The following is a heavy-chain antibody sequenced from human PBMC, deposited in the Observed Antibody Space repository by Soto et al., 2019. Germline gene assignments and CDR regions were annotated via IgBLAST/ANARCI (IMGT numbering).Heavy chain of an antibody. Sequence: PGESLKISCKGSGYTFTNYWIGWVRQMPGKGLEWMGIIYPGDSDTKYNPSFQGQVTISADTSITTTYLQWSSLKASDTAIYYCAASIFYYGMDVWGQGTTVTVSS. CDR2: IYPGDSDT. CDR1: GYTFTNYW. J-gene: IGHJ6*02. CDR3: AASIFYYGMDV. V-gene: IGHV5-51*01.